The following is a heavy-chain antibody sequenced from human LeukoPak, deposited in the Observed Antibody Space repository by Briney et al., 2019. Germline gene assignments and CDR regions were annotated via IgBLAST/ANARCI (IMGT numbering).Heavy chain of an antibody. CDR1: GFTFSSYW. J-gene: IGHJ4*02. V-gene: IGHV3-74*01. CDR3: ARHPLKD. Sequence: GGFLRLSCAASGFTFSSYWMHWVRQAPGKGLVWVSRINSDGTDITYADSVKGRFTISRDNAKKTLYLQMNGLRADDTAVYYCARHPLKDWGQGTLVTVSS. CDR2: INSDGTDI.